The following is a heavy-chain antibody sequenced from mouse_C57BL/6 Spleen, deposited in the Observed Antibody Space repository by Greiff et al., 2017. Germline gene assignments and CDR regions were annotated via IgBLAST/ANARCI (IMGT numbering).Heavy chain of an antibody. CDR3: AFYDGYSYYAMDY. J-gene: IGHJ4*01. CDR1: GYTFTSYG. V-gene: IGHV1-81*01. Sequence: VQGVESGAELARPGASVKLSCKASGYTFTSYGISWVKQRTGQGLEWIGEIYPRSGNTYYNEKFKGKATLTADKSSSTAYMELRSLTSEDSAVYFCAFYDGYSYYAMDYWGQGTSVTVSS. CDR2: IYPRSGNT. D-gene: IGHD2-3*01.